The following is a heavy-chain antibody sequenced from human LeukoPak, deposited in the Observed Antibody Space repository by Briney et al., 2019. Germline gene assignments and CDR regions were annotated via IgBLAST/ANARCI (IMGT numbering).Heavy chain of an antibody. CDR2: IYHSGST. J-gene: IGHJ4*02. CDR1: GGSISSGGYS. Sequence: SETLSLTCAVSGGSISSGGYSWSWIRQPPGKGLEWIGYIYHSGSTYYNPSLKSRVTTSVDRSKDQFSLKLSSVTAADTAVYYCARSNHPRYYFDYWGQGTLVTVSS. V-gene: IGHV4-30-2*01. D-gene: IGHD1-14*01. CDR3: ARSNHPRYYFDY.